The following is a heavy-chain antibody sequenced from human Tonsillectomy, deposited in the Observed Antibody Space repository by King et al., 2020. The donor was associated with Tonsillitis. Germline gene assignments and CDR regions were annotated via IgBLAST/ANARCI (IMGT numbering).Heavy chain of an antibody. CDR1: GGSFSGFY. Sequence: VQLQQWGAGLLKPWETLSLTCAVYGGSFSGFYWSWIRQPPGKGLEWIGEINHSGITKYNPSLKSRVAISVDTSKNQFSLQLSSLTVADTAVYYCARGRVGADYFQHWGQGTLVTVSS. CDR2: INHSGIT. CDR3: ARGRVGADYFQH. J-gene: IGHJ1*01. V-gene: IGHV4-34*01. D-gene: IGHD1-26*01.